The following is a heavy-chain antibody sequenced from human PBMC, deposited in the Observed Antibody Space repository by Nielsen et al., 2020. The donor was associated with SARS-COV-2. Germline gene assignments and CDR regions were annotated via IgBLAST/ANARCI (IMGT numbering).Heavy chain of an antibody. CDR2: IWYDGSNK. J-gene: IGHJ4*02. CDR1: GFTFSSYG. CDR3: ARDKDYYDSSGYPDY. D-gene: IGHD3-22*01. V-gene: IGHV3-33*08. Sequence: GGSLRLSCAASGFTFSSYGMHWVRQAPGKGLEWVAVIWYDGSNKYYADSVKGRFTISRDNSKNTLYLQMNSLRAEDTAVYYCARDKDYYDSSGYPDYWGQGTLVTVSS.